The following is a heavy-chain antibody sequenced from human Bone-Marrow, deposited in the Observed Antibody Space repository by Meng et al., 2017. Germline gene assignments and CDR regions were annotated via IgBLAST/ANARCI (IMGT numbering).Heavy chain of an antibody. V-gene: IGHV3-23*01. CDR2: ISGSGGST. D-gene: IGHD1-26*01. Sequence: GESLKISCAASGFTFSSYAMSWVRQAPGKGLEWVSAISGSGGSTYYADSVKGRFTISRDNDKNSLYLQMESLRAEDTALYYCVRDGMFDYWGQGTLVTVSS. CDR3: VRDGMFDY. CDR1: GFTFSSYA. J-gene: IGHJ4*02.